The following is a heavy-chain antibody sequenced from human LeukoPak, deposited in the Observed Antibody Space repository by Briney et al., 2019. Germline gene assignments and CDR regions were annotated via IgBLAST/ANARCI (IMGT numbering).Heavy chain of an antibody. D-gene: IGHD3-3*01. CDR2: IYPGESHT. CDR1: GYSFTTYW. J-gene: IGHJ6*03. Sequence: PGGSLKISCKASGYSFTTYWIAWVRQMPGKGLEWMGIIYPGESHTTYSPSFQGQVTISADKSITTAYLQWSSLKASDTAMYYCARRVHSVWSGYLDHMDVWGKGTTVTVSS. V-gene: IGHV5-51*01. CDR3: ARRVHSVWSGYLDHMDV.